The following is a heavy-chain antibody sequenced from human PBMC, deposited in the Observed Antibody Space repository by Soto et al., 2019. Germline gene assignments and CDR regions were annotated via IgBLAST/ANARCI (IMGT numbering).Heavy chain of an antibody. J-gene: IGHJ4*02. D-gene: IGHD6-19*01. CDR1: GYTFTTCA. Sequence: QVQLVQSGAEEKKPGASVKVSCKASGYTFTTCAIHWVRQAPGQRLEWVGSINAANGDTDFSQEFQDRVTITRDTSANTAYMELSSLRSEDTAIYYCARDQLGTGWNDYWGQGTLVTVSS. CDR3: ARDQLGTGWNDY. V-gene: IGHV1-3*05. CDR2: INAANGDT.